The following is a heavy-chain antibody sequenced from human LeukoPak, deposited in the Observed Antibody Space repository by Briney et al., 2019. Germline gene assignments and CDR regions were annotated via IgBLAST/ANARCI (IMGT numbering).Heavy chain of an antibody. Sequence: SETLSLTCTVSGGSISSGSYYWSWIRQPAGKGLEWIGRIYTSGSTNYNPSLKSRVTISVDTSKNQFSLKLSSVTAADTAVYYCARGRQYSGYDSYYYYYMDVWGKGTTVTVSS. J-gene: IGHJ6*03. CDR3: ARGRQYSGYDSYYYYYMDV. CDR2: IYTSGST. CDR1: GGSISSGSYY. D-gene: IGHD5-12*01. V-gene: IGHV4-61*02.